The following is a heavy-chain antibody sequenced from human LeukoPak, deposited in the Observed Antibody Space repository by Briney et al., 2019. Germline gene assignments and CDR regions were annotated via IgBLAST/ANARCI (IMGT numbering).Heavy chain of an antibody. J-gene: IGHJ6*03. Sequence: GASVKVSCKASGYAFTSYDINWVRQAAGQGLEWMGWMNPNSGNTGYAQKFQGRVTMTRSTSITTAYMELSSLRSEDTAVYYCARDLRYSSGWSASGMDVWGKGTTVTISS. V-gene: IGHV1-8*01. CDR2: MNPNSGNT. CDR3: ARDLRYSSGWSASGMDV. D-gene: IGHD6-19*01. CDR1: GYAFTSYD.